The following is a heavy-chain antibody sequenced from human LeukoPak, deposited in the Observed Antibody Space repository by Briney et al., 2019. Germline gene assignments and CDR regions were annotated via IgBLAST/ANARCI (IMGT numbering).Heavy chain of an antibody. D-gene: IGHD5/OR15-5a*01. CDR1: GFIVNYYY. Sequence: GGSLGLSCAASGFIVNYYYMSWVRQAPGKGLEWVANINEDGSVKDYVDSVKGRFTISRDNAKNSLYLQMNSLRADDTAVYYCARDPGSSAFDSWGQGTLVTVSS. V-gene: IGHV3-7*01. J-gene: IGHJ4*02. CDR2: INEDGSVK. CDR3: ARDPGSSAFDS.